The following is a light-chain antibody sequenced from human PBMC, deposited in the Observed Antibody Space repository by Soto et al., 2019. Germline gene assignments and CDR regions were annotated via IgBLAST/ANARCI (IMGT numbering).Light chain of an antibody. J-gene: IGKJ1*01. Sequence: EILLTQSPATLSLSPGERATRSCRASQSVSSYLAWYQQKPGQAHRIIIYHASTRATGIQDRFSGSGSGTEFTLTISSLQSEDLTVYYCKQYNKWPRTFGQGTKVDIK. CDR1: QSVSSY. CDR3: KQYNKWPRT. CDR2: HAS. V-gene: IGKV3D-15*01.